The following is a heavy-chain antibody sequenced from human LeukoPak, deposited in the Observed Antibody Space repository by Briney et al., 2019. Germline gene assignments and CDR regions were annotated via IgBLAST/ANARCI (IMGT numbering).Heavy chain of an antibody. V-gene: IGHV3-48*03. D-gene: IGHD6-6*01. CDR2: ISRSGNLI. Sequence: PGGSLRLSCAASGFTFSSYEMNWVRQAPGKGLEWVSYISRSGNLIYYADSVKGRFTISRDNAKNSLYLQMNSLRAEDTAVYYCARDTLEYSSSPGAFDIWGQGTMVTVSS. CDR3: ARDTLEYSSSPGAFDI. J-gene: IGHJ3*02. CDR1: GFTFSSYE.